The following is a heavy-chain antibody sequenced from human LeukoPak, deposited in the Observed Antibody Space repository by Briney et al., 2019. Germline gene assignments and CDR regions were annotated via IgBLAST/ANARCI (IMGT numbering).Heavy chain of an antibody. CDR1: GFTFSSYW. V-gene: IGHV3-7*01. Sequence: GGSLRLSCAASGFTFSSYWMSWVRQAPGKGLEWVANIKQDGSEKYYVDSVKGRFTISRDNAKNSLYLQMNSLRAEDTAVYYCARDSLTMIVGRQRRGLDYWGQGTLVTVSS. J-gene: IGHJ4*02. D-gene: IGHD3-22*01. CDR3: ARDSLTMIVGRQRRGLDY. CDR2: IKQDGSEK.